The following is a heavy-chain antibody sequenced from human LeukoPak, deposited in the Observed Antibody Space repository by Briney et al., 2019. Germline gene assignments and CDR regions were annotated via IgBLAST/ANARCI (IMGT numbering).Heavy chain of an antibody. J-gene: IGHJ4*02. CDR2: IKSRAEGGTI. CDR3: VTEPPPYGDYPGFDY. D-gene: IGHD4-17*01. Sequence: GGSLRLSCAASGFTFSNAWMTWVRQAPGKGLEWLGRIKSRAEGGTIDYAAPVKGRFIISRDDSESTLFLQMNTLNTKDTAVYYCVTEPPPYGDYPGFDYWGLGTLVTVSS. V-gene: IGHV3-15*01. CDR1: GFTFSNAW.